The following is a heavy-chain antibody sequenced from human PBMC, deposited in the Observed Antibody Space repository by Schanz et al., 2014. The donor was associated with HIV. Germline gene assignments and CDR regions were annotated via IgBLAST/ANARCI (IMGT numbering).Heavy chain of an antibody. CDR3: ARRRADQKTFDY. J-gene: IGHJ4*02. V-gene: IGHV3-33*01. CDR1: GFTFSSYG. D-gene: IGHD2-2*01. CDR2: IWYDGTNK. Sequence: QVQLVESGGGVVQPGRSLRLSCAASGFTFSSYGMHWVRQAPGKGLEWVAVIWYDGTNKYYADSVKGRFTISRDNSRKTLYLQMNSLRVEDTALFYCARRRADQKTFDYWGQGALVTVSS.